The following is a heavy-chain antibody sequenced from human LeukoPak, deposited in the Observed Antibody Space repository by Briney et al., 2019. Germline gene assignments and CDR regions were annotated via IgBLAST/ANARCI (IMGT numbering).Heavy chain of an antibody. CDR2: ISWNSGSI. V-gene: IGHV3-9*01. Sequence: PGRSLRLSCAASGFTFDDYAMHWVRQAPGKGLEWVSGISWNSGSIGYADSVKGRFTISRDNSKNTLYLQMNSLRAEDTAVYYCASPSRYCSSTSCFAEYFQLWGQGTLVTVSS. CDR1: GFTFDDYA. J-gene: IGHJ1*01. CDR3: ASPSRYCSSTSCFAEYFQL. D-gene: IGHD2-2*01.